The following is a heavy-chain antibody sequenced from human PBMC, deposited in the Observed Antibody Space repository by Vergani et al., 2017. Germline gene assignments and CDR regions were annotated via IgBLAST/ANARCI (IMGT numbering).Heavy chain of an antibody. CDR3: ASKQGDGRAAYCHSYDV. D-gene: IGHD2-21*02. Sequence: QVQLQESGPGLLKPSETLSFTCTFSGDSVISTDYHWGWIRQPPGKGLVWIVITDYSGSTSYNPSLESPMSVSFETPKNQFSLRLASVTATDTAVYHCASKQGDGRAAYCHSYDVWGPGTLVGVSS. J-gene: IGHJ4*02. CDR1: GDSVISTDYH. CDR2: TDYSGST. V-gene: IGHV4-39*01.